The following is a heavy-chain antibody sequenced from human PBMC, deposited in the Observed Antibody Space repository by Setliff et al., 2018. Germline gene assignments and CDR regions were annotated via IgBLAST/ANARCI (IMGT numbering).Heavy chain of an antibody. CDR2: FDPEDGET. D-gene: IGHD1-26*01. V-gene: IGHV1-24*01. J-gene: IGHJ4*02. CDR1: GYTLTELS. CDR3: ATQPLQWELLGFDS. Sequence: ASVKVSCKVSGYTLTELSMHWVRQAPGKGLEWMGGFDPEDGETIYAQKFQGRVTMTEDTSTDTAYMELSSLRSEDTAVYYCATQPLQWELLGFDSWGQGTLVTVSS.